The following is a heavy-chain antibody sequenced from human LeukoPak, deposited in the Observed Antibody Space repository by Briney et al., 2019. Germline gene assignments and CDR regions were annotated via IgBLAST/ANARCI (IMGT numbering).Heavy chain of an antibody. CDR3: VTDLVTKGYIDC. V-gene: IGHV3-15*01. CDR2: IRRKADGGTT. J-gene: IGHJ4*02. Sequence: PGGSLRLSCAASGFTFSNVWMSWVRQVPGKGLEWVGRIRRKADGGTTDHAAPVKGRFTISRDDSKNTLYLQMNSLKTEDTAVYYCVTDLVTKGYIDCWGQGTLVTVSS. CDR1: GFTFSNVW. D-gene: IGHD2-21*02.